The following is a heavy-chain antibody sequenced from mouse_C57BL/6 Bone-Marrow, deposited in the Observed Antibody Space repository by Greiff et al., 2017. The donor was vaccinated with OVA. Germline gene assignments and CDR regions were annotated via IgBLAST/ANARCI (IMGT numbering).Heavy chain of an antibody. CDR3: ARGSLYYYGSSFAD. J-gene: IGHJ3*01. D-gene: IGHD1-1*01. V-gene: IGHV1-63*01. CDR2: IYPGGGYT. CDR1: GYTFTNYW. Sequence: VQLQQSGAELVRPGTSVKMSCKASGYTFTNYWIGWAKQRPGHGLEWIGDIYPGGGYTNYNEKFKGKATLTADKSSSTAYMQFSSLTSEDSAIYYCARGSLYYYGSSFADWGQGTLVTVSA.